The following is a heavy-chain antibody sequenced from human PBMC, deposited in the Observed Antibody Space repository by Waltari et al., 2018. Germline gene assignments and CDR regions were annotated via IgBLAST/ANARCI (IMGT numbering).Heavy chain of an antibody. CDR1: GGSMSDNY. V-gene: IGHV4-4*07. J-gene: IGHJ3*01. D-gene: IGHD1-1*01. Sequence: QVQLQESGPGLVKPSETLTLTCTVSGGSMSDNYWNWIRQPAGKGLEWIGRVFTSGRTHYHPSLQSRVTMSADTSKNQFSLRLTSVTAADTAVYFCARAQERRDALDFWSQGTLVTVSS. CDR3: ARAQERRDALDF. CDR2: VFTSGRT.